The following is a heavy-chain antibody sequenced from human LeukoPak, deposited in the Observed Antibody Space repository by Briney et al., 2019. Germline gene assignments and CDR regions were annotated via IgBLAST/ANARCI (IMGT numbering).Heavy chain of an antibody. CDR1: GFSFSTYA. V-gene: IGHV3-23*01. Sequence: PGGSLRLSCAASGFSFSTYAMTWVRQAPGKGLEWVSALSASGGTTYYADSVQGRFATSRDNSKNTLYLQMNSLRAEDMAVYYCAKLPREYCSSTSCPNWFDTWGQGTLVTVSS. J-gene: IGHJ5*02. CDR2: LSASGGTT. D-gene: IGHD2-2*01. CDR3: AKLPREYCSSTSCPNWFDT.